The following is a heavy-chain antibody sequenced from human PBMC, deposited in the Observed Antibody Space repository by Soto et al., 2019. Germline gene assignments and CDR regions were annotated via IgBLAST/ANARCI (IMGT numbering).Heavy chain of an antibody. J-gene: IGHJ5*02. D-gene: IGHD2-21*01. Sequence: GGSLRRSCAASGFTFSTYSMNWVRQAPGKGLEWVSYISYTSSTICYADSVKGRFTISRDNAKNSLFLQMNSLRDEDTAVYYCAGDNGLAGSFDPWGQGTLVTVSS. CDR1: GFTFSTYS. V-gene: IGHV3-48*02. CDR3: AGDNGLAGSFDP. CDR2: ISYTSSTI.